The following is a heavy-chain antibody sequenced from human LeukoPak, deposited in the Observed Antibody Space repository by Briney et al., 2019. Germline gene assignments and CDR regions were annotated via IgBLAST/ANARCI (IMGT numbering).Heavy chain of an antibody. CDR2: IWYDGSDK. CDR3: ARTPYYDFWSGSEQYYFDY. V-gene: IGHV3-33*01. J-gene: IGHJ4*02. CDR1: GFIFSNYD. D-gene: IGHD3-3*01. Sequence: GGSLRLSCAASGFIFSNYDMHWVRQAPGKGLEWVAVIWYDGSDKHYADSVQGRFTISRDNSKNSLYLQMNSLRAEDTALYYCARTPYYDFWSGSEQYYFDYWGQGTLVTVSS.